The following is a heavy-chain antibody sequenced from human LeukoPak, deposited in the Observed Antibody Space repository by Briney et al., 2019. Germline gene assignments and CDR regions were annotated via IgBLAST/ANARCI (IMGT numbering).Heavy chain of an antibody. CDR2: ISGSGGST. CDR3: ARGDDGRSLDY. Sequence: PGGSLRLSCAASGFTFSSYAMGWVRQAPGKGLEWVSAISGSGGSTYYADSAKGRFTIPRDNSENTLFLQMNSLRVEDSALYYCARGDDGRSLDYWGQGTRVTVSS. J-gene: IGHJ4*02. V-gene: IGHV3-23*01. D-gene: IGHD1-1*01. CDR1: GFTFSSYA.